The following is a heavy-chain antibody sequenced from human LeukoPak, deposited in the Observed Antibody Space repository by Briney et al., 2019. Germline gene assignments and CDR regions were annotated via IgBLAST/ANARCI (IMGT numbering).Heavy chain of an antibody. V-gene: IGHV3-48*04. CDR1: GFTFNSYS. D-gene: IGHD2/OR15-2a*01. J-gene: IGHJ4*02. CDR2: ISSSGSTI. Sequence: RPGGSLRLSCAASGFTFNSYSMNWVRQAPGKGLEWVSYISSSGSTIYYADSVKGRFTISRDNAKNSLYLQMNSLRAEDTAVYYCARAYYYGPFDYWGQGTLVTVSS. CDR3: ARAYYYGPFDY.